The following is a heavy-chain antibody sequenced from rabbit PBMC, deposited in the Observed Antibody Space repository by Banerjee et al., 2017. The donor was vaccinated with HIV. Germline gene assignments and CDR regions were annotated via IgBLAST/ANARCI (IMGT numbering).Heavy chain of an antibody. V-gene: IGHV1S40*01. D-gene: IGHD8-1*01. J-gene: IGHJ4*01. CDR2: IGAGSSGST. Sequence: QSLEESGGDLVKPGASLTLTCTASGFTLSQYWICWVRQAPGKGLEWIACIGAGSSGSTYYASWAKGRFTISKTSSTTVTLQMTSLTAADTATYFCARSYGGSGYGYDLNLWGPGTLVTVS. CDR3: ARSYGGSGYGYDLNL. CDR1: GFTLSQYW.